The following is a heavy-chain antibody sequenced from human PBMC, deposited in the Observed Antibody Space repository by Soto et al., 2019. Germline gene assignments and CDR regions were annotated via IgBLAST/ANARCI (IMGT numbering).Heavy chain of an antibody. CDR1: GFTFSSYS. V-gene: IGHV3-21*01. J-gene: IGHJ3*02. CDR2: FSSSSSYI. Sequence: PGGSLRLSCAASGFTFSSYSMNWVRQAPGKGLEWVSSFSSSSSYIYYADSVKGRFTISRDNAKNSLYLQMNSLRAEDTAVYYCARDRLLGGVTMVRGVIMIDAFDIWGQGTMVTVSS. CDR3: ARDRLLGGVTMVRGVIMIDAFDI. D-gene: IGHD3-10*01.